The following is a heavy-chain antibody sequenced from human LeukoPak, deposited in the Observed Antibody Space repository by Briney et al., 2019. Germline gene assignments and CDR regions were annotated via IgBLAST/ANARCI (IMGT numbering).Heavy chain of an antibody. CDR1: ADSFSHYY. J-gene: IGHJ4*02. V-gene: IGHV4-59*01. D-gene: IGHD1-26*01. CDR2: IYSTGST. CDR3: ARLRWQLVGPYFDS. Sequence: SETLSLTCTFSADSFSHYYWSWIRQPPGKGLEWLGHIYSTGSTDYNPSLRSRVVISIDSSTNQFSLKLRSVTAADTAFYYSARLRWQLVGPYFDSWSQGTLVTVSS.